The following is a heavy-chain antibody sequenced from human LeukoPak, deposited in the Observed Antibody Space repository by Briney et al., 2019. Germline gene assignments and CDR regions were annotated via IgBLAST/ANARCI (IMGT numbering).Heavy chain of an antibody. CDR1: GLTFSSYG. J-gene: IGHJ4*02. CDR3: ASLETGTTIY. Sequence: GGSLRLSCAASGLTFSSYGMHWVRQAPGKGLEWVAVISYDGSNKYYADSVKGRFTISRDNSKNTLYLQMNSLRAEDTAVYYCASLETGTTIYWGQGTLVTVSS. V-gene: IGHV3-30*03. D-gene: IGHD1-1*01. CDR2: ISYDGSNK.